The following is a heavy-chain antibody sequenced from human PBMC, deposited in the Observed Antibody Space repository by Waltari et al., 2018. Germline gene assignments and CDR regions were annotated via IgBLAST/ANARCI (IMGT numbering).Heavy chain of an antibody. CDR1: GFSFTNYW. CDR3: ARDLGGIYPNCLDL. V-gene: IGHV3-74*01. CDR2: INGDGKST. Sequence: EVQLVESGGGLIQPGGSLRLSCVSSGFSFTNYWMHWVRQVPGKGLEWVARINGDGKSTSVEDSVAGRFTISRDNAKNTVYLQLDGLRAEDSALYYCARDLGGIYPNCLDLCGQGTLVTVSS. J-gene: IGHJ5*02. D-gene: IGHD3-16*02.